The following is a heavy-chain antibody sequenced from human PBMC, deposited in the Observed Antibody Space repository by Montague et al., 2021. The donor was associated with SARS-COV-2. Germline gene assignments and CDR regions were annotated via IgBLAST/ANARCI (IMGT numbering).Heavy chain of an antibody. CDR2: IYTSGST. J-gene: IGHJ4*02. Sequence: TLSLTCTVSGGSISSGSYYWTWIRQPAGKGLEWIGRIYTSGSTNYNPSLKSRVTISVDRSKNQFSLKLSSATAADTAFYYCARVDSSGPGEYWGQGILVSVSS. D-gene: IGHD3-22*01. V-gene: IGHV4-61*02. CDR1: GGSISSGSYY. CDR3: ARVDSSGPGEY.